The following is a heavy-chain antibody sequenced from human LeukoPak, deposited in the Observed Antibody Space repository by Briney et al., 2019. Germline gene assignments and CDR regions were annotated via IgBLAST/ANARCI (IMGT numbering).Heavy chain of an antibody. Sequence: PGGSLRLSCTASGFTFSRHWMHWVRQAPEKGLEWVSRISNDGKNIAYADSVKDRFTISRDNAKNTLYLEINSLGTEDTAVYYCARRPTASAERGMDVWGHGTTVTVSS. CDR3: ARRPTASAERGMDV. CDR1: GFTFSRHW. D-gene: IGHD6-25*01. V-gene: IGHV3-74*01. CDR2: ISNDGKNI. J-gene: IGHJ6*02.